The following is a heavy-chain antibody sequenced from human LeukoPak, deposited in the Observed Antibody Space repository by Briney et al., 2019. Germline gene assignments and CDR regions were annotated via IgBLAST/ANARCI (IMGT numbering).Heavy chain of an antibody. CDR1: GYTFTDYY. J-gene: IGHJ6*04. V-gene: IGHV1-2*04. Sequence: GASVKVSCKASGYTFTDYYMHWVRQAPGQGLEWMGWINPNSGGTNYAQKFQGWVTMTRDTSISTAYMELSRLRSDDTAVYYCARAPYYYYYGMDVWGKGTTVTVSS. CDR3: ARAPYYYYYGMDV. CDR2: INPNSGGT.